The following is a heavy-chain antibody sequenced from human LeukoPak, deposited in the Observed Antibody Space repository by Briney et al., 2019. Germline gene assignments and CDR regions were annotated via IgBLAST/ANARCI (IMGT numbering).Heavy chain of an antibody. CDR3: ARVFTPGRFDS. CDR1: GYSFTSYY. V-gene: IGHV1-46*01. J-gene: IGHJ4*02. CDR2: INPSGGSA. Sequence: ASLKVSCKASGYSFTSYYMHWVRPAPGQGLEWMGIINPSGGSASYAQKFQGRVTMTSETSTSTVYMEVSSLRSEDTAVYYCARVFTPGRFDSWGQGTLVTVSS.